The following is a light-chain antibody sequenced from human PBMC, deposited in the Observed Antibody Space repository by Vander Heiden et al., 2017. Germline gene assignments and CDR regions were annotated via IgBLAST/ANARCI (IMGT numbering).Light chain of an antibody. CDR2: NVN. CDR3: SSYTSSSTYV. Sequence: QSALTQPAPVSGPPGQSTTISCTGTSSDVGGYNYVSWYQQHPGKAPKLMIYNVNNRPAGVSNRFSGSKSGNTASLTISGLQAEDEADYYCSSYTSSSTYVFGTGTKVTVL. V-gene: IGLV2-14*03. CDR1: SSDVGGYNY. J-gene: IGLJ1*01.